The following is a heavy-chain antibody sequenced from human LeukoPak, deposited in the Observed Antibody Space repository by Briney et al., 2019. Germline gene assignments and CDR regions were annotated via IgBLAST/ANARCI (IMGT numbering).Heavy chain of an antibody. V-gene: IGHV3-30-3*01. D-gene: IGHD6-19*01. CDR3: ARDGPGGWYYFDY. CDR2: ISYDGSKK. J-gene: IGHJ4*02. Sequence: PGRSLRLSCAASGFTFSSYAMHWVRQAPGKGLEWVAVISYDGSKKYYADSVKGRFTISRDNSKNTLYLQMNSLRAEDTAEYYCARDGPGGWYYFDYWGQGTLVTVSS. CDR1: GFTFSSYA.